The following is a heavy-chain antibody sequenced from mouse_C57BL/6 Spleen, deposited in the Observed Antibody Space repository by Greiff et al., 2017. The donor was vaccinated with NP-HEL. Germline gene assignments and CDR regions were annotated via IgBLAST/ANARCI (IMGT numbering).Heavy chain of an antibody. CDR1: GFSLTSYG. J-gene: IGHJ2*01. CDR2: IWSGGST. V-gene: IGHV2-2*01. Sequence: QVQLKQSGPGLVQPSQSLSITCTVSGFSLTSYGVHWVRQSPGKGLEWLGVIWSGGSTDYNAAFISRLSISKDNSKGQVFFKMNSLQADNTTLYDCAIGGYDYGNDFDYWGQGTTLTVSS. CDR3: AIGGYDYGNDFDY. D-gene: IGHD2-4*01.